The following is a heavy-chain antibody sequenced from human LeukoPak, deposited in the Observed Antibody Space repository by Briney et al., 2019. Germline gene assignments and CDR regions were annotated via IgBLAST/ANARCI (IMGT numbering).Heavy chain of an antibody. D-gene: IGHD4-17*01. CDR1: GGSISSYY. J-gene: IGHJ6*02. Sequence: SETLPLTCTVSGGSISSYYWSWIRQPPGKGLEWIGYIYYSGSTNYNPSLKSRVTISVDTSKNQFSLKLSSVTAADTAVYYCARERAVTGHYYYYGVDVWGQGITVTVSS. CDR3: ARERAVTGHYYYYGVDV. CDR2: IYYSGST. V-gene: IGHV4-59*01.